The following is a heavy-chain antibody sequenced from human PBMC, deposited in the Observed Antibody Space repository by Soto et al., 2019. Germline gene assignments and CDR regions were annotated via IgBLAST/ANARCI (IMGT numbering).Heavy chain of an antibody. CDR3: ASPRILGYCSSPSCLRFAP. CDR2: IYYSGST. Sequence: PSETLSLTCTVSGGSISSGGYYWSWIRQHPGKGLEWIGYIYYSGSTYYNPSLKSRVTISVDTSKNQFSLKLSSVTAADTAVYYFASPRILGYCSSPSCLRFAPWGQGTLVPVSP. J-gene: IGHJ5*02. D-gene: IGHD2-2*01. V-gene: IGHV4-31*03. CDR1: GGSISSGGYY.